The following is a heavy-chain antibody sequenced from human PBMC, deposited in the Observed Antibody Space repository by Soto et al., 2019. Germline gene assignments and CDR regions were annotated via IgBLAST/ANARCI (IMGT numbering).Heavy chain of an antibody. CDR3: SKAGYCNSISCYFGYGMDF. Sequence: EVQLLESGGGLVQPGGSLRLSCAASGFTFSNHAMSWVRQAPGKGLERVSAIGGSGGRTYYADSLKGRFTISRDNSKNTLFLQVSGLRAEDTAVYYCSKAGYCNSISCYFGYGMDFWGQGTTVSVS. CDR1: GFTFSNHA. CDR2: IGGSGGRT. V-gene: IGHV3-23*01. J-gene: IGHJ6*02. D-gene: IGHD2-2*01.